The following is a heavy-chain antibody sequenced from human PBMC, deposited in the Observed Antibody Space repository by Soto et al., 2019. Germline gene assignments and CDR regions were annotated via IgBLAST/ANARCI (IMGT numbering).Heavy chain of an antibody. CDR3: AREGAAGIPRDFDY. Sequence: SETLSLTCTVSGGSISSGGYYWSWIRQHPGKGLEWIGYIYYSGSTYYNPSLKSRVTISVDTSKNQFSLKLSSVTAADTAVYYCAREGAAGIPRDFDYWGQGTRVTVSS. V-gene: IGHV4-31*03. J-gene: IGHJ4*02. CDR2: IYYSGST. D-gene: IGHD6-13*01. CDR1: GGSISSGGYY.